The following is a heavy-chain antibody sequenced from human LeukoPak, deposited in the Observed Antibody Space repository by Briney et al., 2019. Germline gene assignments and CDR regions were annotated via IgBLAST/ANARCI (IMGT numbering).Heavy chain of an antibody. D-gene: IGHD3-22*01. CDR3: ARGSYYYDSSGYPSSVYFDY. Sequence: GASVTVSFKASGYTFTGYYMHWVRQAPGQGLEWMGWINPNSGGTNYAQKFQGRVTMTRDTSISTAYMELSRLRSDDTAVYYCARGSYYYDSSGYPSSVYFDYWGQGTLVTVSS. CDR2: INPNSGGT. J-gene: IGHJ4*02. CDR1: GYTFTGYY. V-gene: IGHV1-2*02.